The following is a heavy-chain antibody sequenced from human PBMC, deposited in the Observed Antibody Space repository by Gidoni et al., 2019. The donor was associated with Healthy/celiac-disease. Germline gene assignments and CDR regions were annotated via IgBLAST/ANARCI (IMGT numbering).Heavy chain of an antibody. CDR2: IGTAGDP. CDR3: ARDPELGLPGYFDL. D-gene: IGHD7-27*01. Sequence: EVQLVESGGGLLQPGGSLNLSCAAPGFPFRSYDMHWVRQATGKGREWVSAIGTAGDPCYPGSVKGRFTISRENAKNSLYLQMNSLRAGDTVVYYCARDPELGLPGYFDLWGRGTLVTVSS. CDR1: GFPFRSYD. V-gene: IGHV3-13*05. J-gene: IGHJ2*01.